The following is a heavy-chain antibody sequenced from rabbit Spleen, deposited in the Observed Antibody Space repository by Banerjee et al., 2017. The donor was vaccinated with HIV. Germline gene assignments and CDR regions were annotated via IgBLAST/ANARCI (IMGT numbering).Heavy chain of an antibody. V-gene: IGHV1S40*01. J-gene: IGHJ6*01. CDR1: GFSFNSGYD. Sequence: QSLQESGGGLVKPGASLTLTCKASGFSFNSGYDMCWVRQAPGKGLEWVACAYAGSSGTTYSATWANGRFTISKTSSTTVTLQMTSLTVADTATYFCARDTSSSFSSYGMDLWGPGTLVTVS. D-gene: IGHD1-1*01. CDR3: ARDTSSSFSSYGMDL. CDR2: AYAGSSGTT.